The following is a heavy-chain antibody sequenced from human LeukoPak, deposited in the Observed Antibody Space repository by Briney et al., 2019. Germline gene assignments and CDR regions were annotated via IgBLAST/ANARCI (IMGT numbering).Heavy chain of an antibody. Sequence: ASVKVSCKASGGTFSSYDINWVRQAPGQGLEWMGWMNPNSGNTGYAQKFQGRVTMTRNTSISTAYMELSSLRSEDTAVYYCARYCSSTSCYTGLDYWGQGTLVTVSS. D-gene: IGHD2-2*02. CDR2: MNPNSGNT. J-gene: IGHJ4*02. V-gene: IGHV1-8*02. CDR1: GGTFSSYD. CDR3: ARYCSSTSCYTGLDY.